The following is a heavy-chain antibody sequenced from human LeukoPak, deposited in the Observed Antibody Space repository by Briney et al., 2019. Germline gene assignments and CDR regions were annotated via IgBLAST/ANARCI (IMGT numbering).Heavy chain of an antibody. J-gene: IGHJ2*01. D-gene: IGHD3-16*01. V-gene: IGHV5-51*01. CDR3: TSQSSCDDYVIWPLDL. CDR1: VYSCTSYW. Sequence: KISLKRSVYSCTSYWIGWVRQIRRKPREWMGIIYPVDSDTRNSPSFQAQVSISAAKSISTAYIQWTSLQASDTAMYSCTSQSSCDDYVIWPLDLWGRGTLVTVS. CDR2: IYPVDSDT.